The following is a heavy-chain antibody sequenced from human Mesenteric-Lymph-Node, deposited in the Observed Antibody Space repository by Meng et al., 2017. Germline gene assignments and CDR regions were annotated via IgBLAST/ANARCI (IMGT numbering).Heavy chain of an antibody. J-gene: IGHJ5*02. CDR3: AKFLLYCSGITKWFDP. CDR2: ISGSGGST. Sequence: GESLKISCAASGFTFSSDVMSRVRQAPGKGLEWASAISGSGGSTYHADSVKGRFTISRDNSRNTLYLQMNSLTDEDKAVYYCAKFLLYCSGITKWFDPWGQGTLVTVSS. D-gene: IGHD3-10*01. CDR1: GFTFSSDV. V-gene: IGHV3-23*01.